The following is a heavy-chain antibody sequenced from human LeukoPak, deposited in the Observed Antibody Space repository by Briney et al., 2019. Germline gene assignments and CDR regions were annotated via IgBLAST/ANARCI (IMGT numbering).Heavy chain of an antibody. J-gene: IGHJ5*02. V-gene: IGHV4-34*01. Sequence: LETLSLTCAVYGGSFSGYYWSWIRQPPGKGLEWIGEINHSGSTNYNPSLKSRVTISADTSKNQFSLKLSSVTAADTAVYYCARGVAVAGKRRFDPWGQGTLVTVSS. D-gene: IGHD6-19*01. CDR3: ARGVAVAGKRRFDP. CDR1: GGSFSGYY. CDR2: INHSGST.